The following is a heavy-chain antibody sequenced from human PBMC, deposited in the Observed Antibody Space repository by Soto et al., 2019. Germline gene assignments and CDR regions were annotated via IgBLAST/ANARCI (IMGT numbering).Heavy chain of an antibody. J-gene: IGHJ4*01. D-gene: IGHD6-19*01. CDR1: GYTFTSDD. Sequence: QVQLVQSGAEVKKPGASVKVSCKASGYTFTSDDINWVRQATGQGIEWMGWMNPNSGNTGYAQKFQGRVIMTRNTSISTAYMELRSLISVDTAVYYFARERAVAGFDYWCPGTLVNVSS. CDR2: MNPNSGNT. V-gene: IGHV1-8*01. CDR3: ARERAVAGFDY.